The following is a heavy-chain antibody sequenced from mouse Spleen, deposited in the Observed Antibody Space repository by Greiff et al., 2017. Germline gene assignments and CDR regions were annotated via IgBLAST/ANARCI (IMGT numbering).Heavy chain of an antibody. CDR2: IYPGSGST. Sequence: QVQLQQSGAELVKPGASVKMSCKASGYTFTSYWITWVKQRPGQGLEWIGDIYPGSGSTNYNEKFKSMATLTVDTSSSTAYMQLSSLTSEDSAVYYCAREGGLLRSDWGQGTLVTVSA. J-gene: IGHJ3*01. V-gene: IGHV1-55*01. CDR1: GYTFTSYW. D-gene: IGHD1-1*01. CDR3: AREGGLLRSD.